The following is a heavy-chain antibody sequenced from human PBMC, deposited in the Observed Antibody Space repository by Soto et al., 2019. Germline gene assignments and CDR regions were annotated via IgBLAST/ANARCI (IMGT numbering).Heavy chain of an antibody. CDR3: AKEPVVATTASLYYFDY. CDR2: ITGSGDTT. V-gene: IGHV3-23*01. Sequence: EVQLLESGGGLVQPGGSLRLSCVASGFTFSRYAMSWVRQAPGKGLEWVSAITGSGDTTYYADSVKGRFTISRDNSRNTVYLQMNSLTAEDTAVYYCAKEPVVATTASLYYFDYWGQGTLVTVSS. J-gene: IGHJ4*02. D-gene: IGHD5-12*01. CDR1: GFTFSRYA.